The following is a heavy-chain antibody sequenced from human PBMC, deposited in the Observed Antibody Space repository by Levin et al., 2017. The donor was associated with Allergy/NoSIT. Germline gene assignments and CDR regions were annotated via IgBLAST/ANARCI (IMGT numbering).Heavy chain of an antibody. CDR3: VTPVETPIGGY. J-gene: IGHJ4*02. D-gene: IGHD5-24*01. Sequence: QPGGSLRLSCAASGFTFRNYAMHWVRQAPGKGLEWVAVISYNGTSQYYADSVKGRFTISRDDSKSTLSLQMDSLRSDDTAVYYCVTPVETPIGGYWGQGTLVTVST. V-gene: IGHV3-30-3*01. CDR2: ISYNGTSQ. CDR1: GFTFRNYA.